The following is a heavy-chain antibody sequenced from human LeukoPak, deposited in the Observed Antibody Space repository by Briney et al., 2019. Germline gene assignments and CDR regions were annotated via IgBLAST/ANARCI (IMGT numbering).Heavy chain of an antibody. J-gene: IGHJ4*02. CDR1: GGSISSSSYY. CDR2: IYYSGST. Sequence: PSETLSLTCTVSGGSISSSSYYWGWIRQPPGKGLEWIGSIYYSGSTYYNPSLKSRVTISVDTSKNQFSLKLSSATAADTAVYYCARDDGDQRALDYWGQGTLVTVSS. CDR3: ARDDGDQRALDY. V-gene: IGHV4-39*07. D-gene: IGHD4-17*01.